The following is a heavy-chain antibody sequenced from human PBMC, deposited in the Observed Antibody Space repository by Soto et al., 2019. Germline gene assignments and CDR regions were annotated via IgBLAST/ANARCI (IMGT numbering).Heavy chain of an antibody. CDR2: MNPKSGNT. Sequence: QVQLVQSGAEVKKPGASLKVSCKASGYTFTRYDINWVRQATGQGLEWMGWMNPKSGNTGYARKFQCIFTVTRNTSASTVYMELRNLRPEETAVYYCARETRGAVDVWCQGTTVTVSS. CDR3: ARETRGAVDV. CDR1: GYTFTRYD. J-gene: IGHJ6*02. D-gene: IGHD3-10*01. V-gene: IGHV1-8*01.